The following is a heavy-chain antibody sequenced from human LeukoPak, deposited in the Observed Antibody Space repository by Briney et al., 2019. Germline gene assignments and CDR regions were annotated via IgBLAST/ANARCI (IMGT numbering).Heavy chain of an antibody. D-gene: IGHD6-13*01. V-gene: IGHV4-4*07. Sequence: SETLSLTCTVSGGSISSYYWSWIRQPAGKGLEWIGRIYTSGSTNYNPSLKSRVTMSVDTSENQFSLKLSSVTAADTAVYYYARVAEQLGGYYYYYYMDVWGKGTTVTVSS. CDR1: GGSISSYY. CDR3: ARVAEQLGGYYYYYYMDV. CDR2: IYTSGST. J-gene: IGHJ6*03.